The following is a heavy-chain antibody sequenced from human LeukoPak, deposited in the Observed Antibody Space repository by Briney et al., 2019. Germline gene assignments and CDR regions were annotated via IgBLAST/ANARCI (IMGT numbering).Heavy chain of an antibody. CDR2: ISGSGGST. D-gene: IGHD3-10*01. J-gene: IGHJ1*01. CDR3: AKRGESQGSFQYFQQ. CDR1: GFTFSSYA. V-gene: IGHV3-23*01. Sequence: PGGSLRLSCAASGFTFSSYAMSWVRQAPGKGLEWVSAISGSGGSTYYADSVRGRFTISRDDSKNTLYLQMNSLRAEDRAVYYCAKRGESQGSFQYFQQWGQGTLVTVSS.